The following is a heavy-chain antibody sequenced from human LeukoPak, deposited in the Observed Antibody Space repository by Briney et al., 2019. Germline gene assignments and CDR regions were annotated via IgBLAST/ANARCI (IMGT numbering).Heavy chain of an antibody. CDR2: INSDGSST. CDR3: AREITMVRGVIGWFDP. J-gene: IGHJ5*02. D-gene: IGHD3-10*01. CDR1: GLTFSSYW. Sequence: GGSLRLSCAASGLTFSSYWMHWVRQAPGKGLVWVSGINSDGSSTSYADSVKGRFTISRDNAKNTLYLQMNSLRAEDTAVYYCAREITMVRGVIGWFDPWGQGTLVTVSS. V-gene: IGHV3-74*01.